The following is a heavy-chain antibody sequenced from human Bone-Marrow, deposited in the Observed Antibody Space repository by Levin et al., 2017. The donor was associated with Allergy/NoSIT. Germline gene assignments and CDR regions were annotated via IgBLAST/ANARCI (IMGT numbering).Heavy chain of an antibody. V-gene: IGHV3-23*01. J-gene: IGHJ4*02. Sequence: GGSLRLSCAASGLIFSNYALNWVRQAPGKGLEWVSQISGSGSNTHYADSLRGRLTFSRDNSNNRVYLQMNSLRADDTAVFYCGGFDTSGYHSSFDYWGQGTLVTASS. D-gene: IGHD3-22*01. CDR2: ISGSGSNT. CDR1: GLIFSNYA. CDR3: GGFDTSGYHSSFDY.